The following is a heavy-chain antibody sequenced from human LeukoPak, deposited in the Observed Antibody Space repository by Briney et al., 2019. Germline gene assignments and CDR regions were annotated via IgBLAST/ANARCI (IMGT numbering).Heavy chain of an antibody. CDR1: GGSISSGSYY. CDR3: ARDSGSYFY. Sequence: SETLSLTCTVSGGSISSGSYYWSWIRQPAGKGLEWIGRIYTSGSTNYNPSLKSRVTISVDTSKNQFSLKLSSVTAADTAVYYCARDSGSYFYWGQGTLVTVSS. D-gene: IGHD1-26*01. J-gene: IGHJ4*02. V-gene: IGHV4-61*02. CDR2: IYTSGST.